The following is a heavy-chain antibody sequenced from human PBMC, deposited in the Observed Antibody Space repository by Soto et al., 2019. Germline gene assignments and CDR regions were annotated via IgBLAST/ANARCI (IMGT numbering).Heavy chain of an antibody. CDR1: GFTFSDYY. J-gene: IGHJ4*02. D-gene: IGHD3-10*01. CDR2: ISSSGSTI. Sequence: GGSLRLSCAASGFTFSDYYMSWIRQAPGKGLEWVSYISSSGSTIYYADSVKGRFTISRDNAKNSLYLQMNSLRAEDTAVYYCARSPTLWRALTYYFDYWGQGTVVTVSS. CDR3: ARSPTLWRALTYYFDY. V-gene: IGHV3-11*01.